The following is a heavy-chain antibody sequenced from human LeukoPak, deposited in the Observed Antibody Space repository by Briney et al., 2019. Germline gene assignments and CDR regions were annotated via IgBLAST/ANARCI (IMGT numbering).Heavy chain of an antibody. CDR3: ARGHSHFDY. J-gene: IGHJ4*02. CDR1: GFTFSSDS. V-gene: IGHV3-48*02. D-gene: IGHD1-26*01. CDR2: ISSDASAI. Sequence: GGSLRLSCAASGFTFSSDSMNWVRQSPGKGLEWLSYISSDASAIFYADSVRGRFTISRDNAKNSLYLQMNSLRDEDTAVYYCARGHSHFDYWGQGTLVTVSS.